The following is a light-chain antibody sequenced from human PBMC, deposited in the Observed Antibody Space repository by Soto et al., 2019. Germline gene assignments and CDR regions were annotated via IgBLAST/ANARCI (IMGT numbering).Light chain of an antibody. V-gene: IGKV3-20*01. CDR1: QSVSSSY. J-gene: IGKJ2*01. CDR2: DAS. Sequence: EIVLTQSPGTLSLSPGERATLSCRASQSVSSSYLAWYQQKPGQAPMLLIYDASSRATGIPERFSGSGSGTDFTLTISRLEPEDFAVYYCQQYGSSLYTFGQGTKLEIK. CDR3: QQYGSSLYT.